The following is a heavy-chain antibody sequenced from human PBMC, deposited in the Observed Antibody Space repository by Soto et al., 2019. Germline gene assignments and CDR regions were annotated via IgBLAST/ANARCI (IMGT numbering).Heavy chain of an antibody. J-gene: IGHJ4*02. CDR2: ISGNVGSTT. D-gene: IGHD6-19*01. V-gene: IGHV3-23*01. Sequence: EVQLLESGGGLAQPGGSLRLSCAVSGITFTNYAMGWVRQAPGKGLEWVSGISGNVGSTTHYADSVKGRFTISRDNSKNIRLLQMTSLRAEDTAVYYCAKHRGFVAGPFDSWGQGTLVIVSS. CDR3: AKHRGFVAGPFDS. CDR1: GITFTNYA.